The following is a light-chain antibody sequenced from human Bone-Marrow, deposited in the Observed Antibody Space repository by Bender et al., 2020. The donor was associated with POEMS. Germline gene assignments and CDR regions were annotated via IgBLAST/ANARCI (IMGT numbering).Light chain of an antibody. J-gene: IGLJ2*01. CDR2: KDT. CDR3: QSADSSGYVL. V-gene: IGLV3-25*03. Sequence: SFELTQPPSVSVSPGQTARITCSGDALPKQYAHWYRHQPGQAPVLVIRKDTARALGVPWRFSGSSSGTSVTLSSSGVQAEDEADYYCQSADSSGYVLFAGGTKLTVL. CDR1: ALPKQY.